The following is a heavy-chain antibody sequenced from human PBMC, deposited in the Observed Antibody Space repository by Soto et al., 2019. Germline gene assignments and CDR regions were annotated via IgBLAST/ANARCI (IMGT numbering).Heavy chain of an antibody. V-gene: IGHV4-39*01. CDR3: ARSSGWYGGVDY. Sequence: PEALPLSGRVSDGCGYSSSCCWCWRRQPPGKGLEWIGSIYYSGSTYYNPSLKSRVTISVDTSKNQFSLKLSSVTAADSAVYYCARSSGWYGGVDYWGQGTLVTVSS. J-gene: IGHJ4*02. CDR2: IYYSGST. CDR1: DGCGYSSSCC. D-gene: IGHD6-19*01.